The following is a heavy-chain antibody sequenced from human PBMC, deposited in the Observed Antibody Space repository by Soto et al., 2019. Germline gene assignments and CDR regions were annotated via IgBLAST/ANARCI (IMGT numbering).Heavy chain of an antibody. D-gene: IGHD3-3*01. CDR3: AKDETRYYDFWSAPNYMDV. Sequence: GGSLRLACAASGFTFSNAWMNWVRQAPGKGLEWVSAISGSGGSTYYADSVKGRFTISRDNSKNTLYLQMNSLRAEDTAVYYCAKDETRYYDFWSAPNYMDVWGKGTTVTVSS. CDR2: ISGSGGST. J-gene: IGHJ6*03. CDR1: GFTFSNAW. V-gene: IGHV3-23*01.